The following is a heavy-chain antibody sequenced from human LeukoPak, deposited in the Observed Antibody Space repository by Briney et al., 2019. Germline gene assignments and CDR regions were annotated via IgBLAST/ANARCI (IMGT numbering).Heavy chain of an antibody. CDR2: IQNDEIDK. J-gene: IGHJ4*02. V-gene: IGHV3-30*02. D-gene: IGHD4-23*01. CDR1: GFAFTTYG. CDR3: AKERKLLPFDC. Sequence: GGSLRLSCAASGFAFTTYGMHWVRQAPGKGLEWVAFIQNDEIDKFYADSVKGRFTISRDNSKNTLYLQMNSLRPEDTAVYYCAKERKLLPFDCWGQGTLVTVSS.